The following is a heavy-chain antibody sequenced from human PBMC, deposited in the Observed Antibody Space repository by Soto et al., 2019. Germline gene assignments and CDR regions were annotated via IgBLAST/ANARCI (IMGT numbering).Heavy chain of an antibody. V-gene: IGHV3-7*01. J-gene: IGHJ6*02. CDR2: IKEDGSEK. Sequence: EVQLVESGGGLVQPGGSLTLSCAASGFTFGDFWMNWVRQAPGKGLEWVANIKEDGSEKYFLDSVKGRFTISRDNAKNSLNLQINCLRAEDTGVYYCARDLGGTAAGYNYYEAMDVWGQGTTVTVSS. CDR3: ARDLGGTAAGYNYYEAMDV. CDR1: GFTFGDFW. D-gene: IGHD2-2*01.